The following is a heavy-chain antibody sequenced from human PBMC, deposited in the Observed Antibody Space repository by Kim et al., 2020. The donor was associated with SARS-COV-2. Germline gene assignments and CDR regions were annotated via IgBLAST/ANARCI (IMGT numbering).Heavy chain of an antibody. V-gene: IGHV4-31*03. CDR3: ARELRGYNYYYGMDV. Sequence: SETLSLTCTVSGGSISSGGYYWSWIRQHPGKGLEWIGYIYYSGSTYHNPSLKSRVTISVDTSKNQFSLKLSSVTAADTAVYFCARELRGYNYYYGMDVLGQGTTVTVSS. CDR1: GGSISSGGYY. CDR2: IYYSGST. J-gene: IGHJ6*02. D-gene: IGHD4-17*01.